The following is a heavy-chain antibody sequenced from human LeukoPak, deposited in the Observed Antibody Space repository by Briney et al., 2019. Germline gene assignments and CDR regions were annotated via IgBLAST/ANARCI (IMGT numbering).Heavy chain of an antibody. CDR3: ARRGYSYDDFDY. J-gene: IGHJ4*02. CDR1: GGSISSYY. D-gene: IGHD5-18*01. V-gene: IGHV4-59*06. CDR2: IYYSGST. Sequence: SETLSLTCTVSGGSISSYYWSWIRQPPGKGLEWIGYIYYSGSTYYNPSLKSRVTISVDTSKNQFSLKLSSVTAADTAVYYCARRGYSYDDFDYWGQGTLVTVSS.